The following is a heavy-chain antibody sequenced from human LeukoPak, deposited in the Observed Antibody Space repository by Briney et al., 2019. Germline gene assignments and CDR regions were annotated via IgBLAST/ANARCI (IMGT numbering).Heavy chain of an antibody. Sequence: GGSLRLSCAASGFTFSNAWMSWVRQAPGKGLEWVGRIKSKTDGGTTDYAAPVKGRFTISRDDSKNTLYLQMNSLKTEDTAVYYCTTYGYGSGSYYNEPLDYWGQGTLVTVSS. CDR3: TTYGYGSGSYYNEPLDY. J-gene: IGHJ4*02. CDR1: GFTFSNAW. CDR2: IKSKTDGGTT. V-gene: IGHV3-15*01. D-gene: IGHD3-10*01.